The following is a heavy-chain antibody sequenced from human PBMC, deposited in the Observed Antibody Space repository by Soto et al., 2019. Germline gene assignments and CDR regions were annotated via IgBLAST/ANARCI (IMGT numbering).Heavy chain of an antibody. Sequence: GGSLRLSCVASGFTFNSYWISWVRQAPGRGLEWVANIKPDGSEKWYVDSVKGRFAISRDNAKNSLFLQMNSLRAEDTAVYYCARGDYYDSSGPFSDAFDVWGQGTMVTVSS. D-gene: IGHD3-22*01. CDR3: ARGDYYDSSGPFSDAFDV. V-gene: IGHV3-7*04. CDR1: GFTFNSYW. J-gene: IGHJ3*01. CDR2: IKPDGSEK.